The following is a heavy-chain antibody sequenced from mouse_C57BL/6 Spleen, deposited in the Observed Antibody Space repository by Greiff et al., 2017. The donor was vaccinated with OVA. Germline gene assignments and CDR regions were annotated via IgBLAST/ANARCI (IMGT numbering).Heavy chain of an antibody. D-gene: IGHD3-1*01. CDR1: GFTFSSYA. J-gene: IGHJ2*01. CDR3: ARGGTQLAPDY. Sequence: DVMLVESGGGLVKPGGSLKLSCAASGFTFSSYAMSWVRQTPEKRLEWVATISDGGSYTYYPDNVKGRFTISRDNAKNNLYLQRSHLKSEDTAMYYCARGGTQLAPDYWGQGTTLTVSS. CDR2: ISDGGSYT. V-gene: IGHV5-4*03.